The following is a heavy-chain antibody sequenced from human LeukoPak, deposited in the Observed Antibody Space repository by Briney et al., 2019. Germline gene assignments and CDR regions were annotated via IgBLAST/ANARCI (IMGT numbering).Heavy chain of an antibody. D-gene: IGHD6-13*01. CDR1: GGSLSSYY. CDR2: IYYSGST. Sequence: SETLSLTCTVSGGSLSSYYWSWIRQPPGKGLEWIGYIYYSGSTNYNPSLKSRVTISVDTSKNQFSLKLSSVTAADTAVYYCARGQSSSHDYWGQGTLVTVSS. J-gene: IGHJ4*02. CDR3: ARGQSSSHDY. V-gene: IGHV4-59*01.